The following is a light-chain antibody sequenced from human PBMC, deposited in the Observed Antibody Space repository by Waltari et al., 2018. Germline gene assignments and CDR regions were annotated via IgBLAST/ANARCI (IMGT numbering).Light chain of an antibody. J-gene: IGKJ3*01. CDR3: QRYDNLPVFA. CDR2: DAS. CDR1: QPITNY. V-gene: IGKV1-33*01. Sequence: IQLTQSPSSLSASVGDRVTITCQASQPITNYLNWYQQKPGKAPELLIYDASKLQTGGPSMFSGSQSGTEFSFTIGSLQPEDVATYYCQRYDNLPVFAFGPGTKVNVK.